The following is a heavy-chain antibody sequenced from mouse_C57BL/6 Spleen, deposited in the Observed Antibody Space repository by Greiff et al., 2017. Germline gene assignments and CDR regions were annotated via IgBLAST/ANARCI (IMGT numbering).Heavy chain of an antibody. V-gene: IGHV1-55*01. CDR1: GYTFTSYW. J-gene: IGHJ1*03. D-gene: IGHD1-1*01. Sequence: QVQLKQSGAELVKPGASVKMSCKASGYTFTSYWITWVKQRPGQGLEWIGDIYPGSGSTNYNEKFKSKATLTVETSSSTAYMQLSSLTSEDSAVYYCARGGTVPFDVWGTGTTVTVSS. CDR3: ARGGTVPFDV. CDR2: IYPGSGST.